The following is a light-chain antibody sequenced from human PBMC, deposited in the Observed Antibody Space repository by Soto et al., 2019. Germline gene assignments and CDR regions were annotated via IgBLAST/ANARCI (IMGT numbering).Light chain of an antibody. CDR1: QSLSSNS. CDR2: GTS. CDR3: QQYGGSTRF. Sequence: EIVLTQSPVTLSVSPGERATISCRASQSLSSNSLAWYQQKPGQAPRLLIFGTSRRATAIPDRFSGSGSGTDFTLTISRLEPEDFAVYYCQQYGGSTRFFGGGTK. J-gene: IGKJ4*01. V-gene: IGKV3-20*01.